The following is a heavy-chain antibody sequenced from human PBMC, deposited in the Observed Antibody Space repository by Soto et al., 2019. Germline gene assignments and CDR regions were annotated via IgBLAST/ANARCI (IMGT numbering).Heavy chain of an antibody. CDR2: INQDGNNK. CDR1: GLTFSSFW. Sequence: GGSLRLSCAAPGLTFSSFWMSWVRQAPGKGPEWVASINQDGNNKHYVDSVKGRFTISRDNADNSLYPQMNSLRAEDTAVYYCARDYRADWGPGTLVTVSS. D-gene: IGHD1-26*01. CDR3: ARDYRAD. V-gene: IGHV3-7*01. J-gene: IGHJ4*02.